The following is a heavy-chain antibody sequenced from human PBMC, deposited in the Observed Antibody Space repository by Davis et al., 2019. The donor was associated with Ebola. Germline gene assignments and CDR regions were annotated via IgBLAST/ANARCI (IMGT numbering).Heavy chain of an antibody. CDR3: TRTSGSSYYYGMDV. V-gene: IGHV3-73*01. CDR1: GLPFCGSA. Sequence: GESLKTPRAASGLPFCGSAMHWVRQASGKGLEWVGRIRSKANSYATAYAASVEGRFTISRDDSKNTAYLQMNSLKTEDTAVYYCTRTSGSSYYYGMDVWGQGTTVTVSS. CDR2: IRSKANSYAT. J-gene: IGHJ6*02. D-gene: IGHD3-22*01.